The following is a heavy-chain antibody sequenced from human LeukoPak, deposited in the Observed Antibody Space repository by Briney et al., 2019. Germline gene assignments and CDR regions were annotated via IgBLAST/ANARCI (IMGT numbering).Heavy chain of an antibody. Sequence: GGSLRLSCAASGFSFSSYCMNWVRQAPGKGLEWVSYISHTGSTMSYADSVKGRFTISRDNARNSLYLQMNSLRAEDTAVYYCAIPPLSGTGSSRPLAGMDVWGQGTTVTVSS. V-gene: IGHV3-48*04. D-gene: IGHD3-10*01. CDR2: ISHTGSTM. CDR1: GFSFSSYC. CDR3: AIPPLSGTGSSRPLAGMDV. J-gene: IGHJ6*02.